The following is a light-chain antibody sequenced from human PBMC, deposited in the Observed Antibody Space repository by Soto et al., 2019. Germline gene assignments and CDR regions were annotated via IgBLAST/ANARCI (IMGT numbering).Light chain of an antibody. CDR1: NSNIGAGYD. J-gene: IGLJ2*01. V-gene: IGLV1-40*01. CDR3: QSYDSSLSGSGVV. CDR2: GNS. Sequence: QSVLTQPPSVSGAPGQSVTISCTGSNSNIGAGYDVHWYQQLPGTAPKLLIYGNSNRPSGVPDRFSGSKSDTSASLAITGLQAEDEADYYCQSYDSSLSGSGVVFGGGTKLTVL.